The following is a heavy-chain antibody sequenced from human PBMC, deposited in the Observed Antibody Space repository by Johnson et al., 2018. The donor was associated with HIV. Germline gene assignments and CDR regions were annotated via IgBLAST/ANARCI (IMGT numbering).Heavy chain of an antibody. J-gene: IGHJ3*01. CDR1: GFTFSSYW. V-gene: IGHV3-7*05. D-gene: IGHD1-26*01. CDR3: ARDRIYSGSYYSGAFDV. CDR2: IKQDGSEK. Sequence: EQLVESGGNLVQPGGSLRLSCAASGFTFSSYWMSWVRQAPGKGLEWVANIKQDGSEKYYVDSLKGRFTLSRDNVKKSLFLQMNGLRADDTAVYYCARDRIYSGSYYSGAFDVWGQGAMVTVSS.